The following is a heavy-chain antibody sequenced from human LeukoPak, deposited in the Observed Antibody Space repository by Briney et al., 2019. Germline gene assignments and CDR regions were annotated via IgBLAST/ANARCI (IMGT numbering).Heavy chain of an antibody. V-gene: IGHV3-33*01. D-gene: IGHD3-10*01. CDR2: IWYDGSNK. Sequence: GGSLRLSCAASGFTFSSYGMHWVRQAPGKGLEWVVVIWYDGSNKYYADSVKGRFTISRDNSKNTLYLQMNSLRAEDTAVYYCARDALPLINYAFDIWGQGTMVTVSS. CDR3: ARDALPLINYAFDI. CDR1: GFTFSSYG. J-gene: IGHJ3*02.